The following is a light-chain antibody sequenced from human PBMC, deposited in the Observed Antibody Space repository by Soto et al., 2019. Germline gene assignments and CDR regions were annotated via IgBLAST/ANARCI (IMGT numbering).Light chain of an antibody. CDR1: QSVSTY. CDR3: QHRSNWPRT. Sequence: EIVLTQSPATLSLSPGERATLSCRASQSVSTYLAWYQQKPGQAPRLLIYDASNRATGIPARFSGSGSATDFTLTISSLDPEDFAFYYCQHRSNWPRTFGQGTKLEIK. CDR2: DAS. V-gene: IGKV3-11*01. J-gene: IGKJ2*01.